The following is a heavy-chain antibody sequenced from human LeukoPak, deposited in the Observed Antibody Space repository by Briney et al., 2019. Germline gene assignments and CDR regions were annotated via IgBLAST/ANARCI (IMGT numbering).Heavy chain of an antibody. V-gene: IGHV3-13*01. D-gene: IGHD3-22*01. CDR3: ARGGRGYYVDAFDI. CDR2: IGTAGDT. Sequence: PGGSLRLSCAASGFTFSSYDMHWVRQATGKGLEWFSAIGTAGDTYYPGSVKGRFTISRENAKNSLYLQMNSLRAGDTAVYYCARGGRGYYVDAFDIWGQGTMVTVSS. J-gene: IGHJ3*02. CDR1: GFTFSSYD.